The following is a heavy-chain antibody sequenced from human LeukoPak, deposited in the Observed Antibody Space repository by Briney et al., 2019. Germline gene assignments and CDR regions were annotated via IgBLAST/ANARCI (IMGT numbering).Heavy chain of an antibody. V-gene: IGHV3-21*01. CDR2: ISSSSSYI. CDR3: ARAVDIVADDPNWFDP. CDR1: GFTFSSYS. Sequence: GGSLRLSCAASGFTFSSYSMNWVRQAPGKGLEWVSSISSSSSYIYYADSVKGRFTISRDNAKNSLCLQMNSLRAEDTAVYYCARAVDIVADDPNWFDPWGQGTLVTVSS. J-gene: IGHJ5*02. D-gene: IGHD5-12*01.